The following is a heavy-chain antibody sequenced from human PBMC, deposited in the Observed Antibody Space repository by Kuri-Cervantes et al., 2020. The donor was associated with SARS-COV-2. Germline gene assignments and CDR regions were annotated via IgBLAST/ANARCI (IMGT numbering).Heavy chain of an antibody. J-gene: IGHJ6*02. D-gene: IGHD4-11*01. Sequence: GESLKISCAASGFTFSSYAMSWVRQAPGKGLEWVSAISGSGGSTYYADSVKGRFTISRDNSKNTLYLQMNSLRAGDTAVYYCAKLAGSNYFYYYGMDVWGQGTTVTVSS. CDR2: ISGSGGST. CDR1: GFTFSSYA. CDR3: AKLAGSNYFYYYGMDV. V-gene: IGHV3-23*01.